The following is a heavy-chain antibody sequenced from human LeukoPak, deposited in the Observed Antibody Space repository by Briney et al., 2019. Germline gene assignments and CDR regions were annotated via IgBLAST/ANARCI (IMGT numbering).Heavy chain of an antibody. Sequence: ASVKVSCKASGYTFTSYYMHWVRQAPGQGLEWMGIINPSGGSTSYAQKFQGRVTMTRDTSTSTVYMELSSLRSEDTAVYYCARDGGQLWLQDPPYYFDYWGQGTLVTVSS. CDR1: GYTFTSYY. J-gene: IGHJ4*02. CDR2: INPSGGST. D-gene: IGHD5-18*01. CDR3: ARDGGQLWLQDPPYYFDY. V-gene: IGHV1-46*01.